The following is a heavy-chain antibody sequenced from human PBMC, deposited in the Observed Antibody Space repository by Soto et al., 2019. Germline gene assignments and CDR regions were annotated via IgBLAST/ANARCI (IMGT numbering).Heavy chain of an antibody. Sequence: PGGSLRLSCAASGFTFSSHEMNWVRQAPGKGLEWISYISGSGNITYYADSVKGRFTISRDNAQKSLYLQMNSLRVEGTAVYYCARGGVYWGQGTLVTVSS. CDR2: ISGSGNIT. CDR3: ARGGVY. D-gene: IGHD2-8*01. J-gene: IGHJ4*02. CDR1: GFTFSSHE. V-gene: IGHV3-48*03.